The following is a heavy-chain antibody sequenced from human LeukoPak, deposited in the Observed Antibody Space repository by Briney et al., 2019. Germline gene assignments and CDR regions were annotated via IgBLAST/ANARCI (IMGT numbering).Heavy chain of an antibody. CDR2: INPIFGTT. D-gene: IGHD3-10*01. CDR3: ARDGPGDYYYYMDV. CDR1: GGTFNSYA. V-gene: IGHV1-69*06. Sequence: GASVKVSCKASGGTFNSYAISWVRQAPGQGLEWMGGINPIFGTTNYARKFRGRVTLTADKSTRTAYMELSSLRSEDTAVYYCARDGPGDYYYYMDVWGKGTTVTISS. J-gene: IGHJ6*03.